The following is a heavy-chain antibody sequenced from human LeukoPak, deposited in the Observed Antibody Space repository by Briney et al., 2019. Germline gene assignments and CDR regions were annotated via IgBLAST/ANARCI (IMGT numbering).Heavy chain of an antibody. CDR3: ARLRDDETTATTGPFFDFDY. Sequence: GGSLRLSSAASGFTFSSYSMNWVRQAPGKGLEWVSSISSSSSYIYYADSVKGRFTISRDNAKNSLYLQMNSLRAEDTAVYYCARLRDDETTATTGPFFDFDYWGQGTLVTVSS. CDR1: GFTFSSYS. CDR2: ISSSSSYI. D-gene: IGHD4-17*01. V-gene: IGHV3-21*01. J-gene: IGHJ4*02.